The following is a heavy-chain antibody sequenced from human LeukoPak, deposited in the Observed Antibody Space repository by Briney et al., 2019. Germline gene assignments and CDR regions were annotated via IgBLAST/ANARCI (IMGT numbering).Heavy chain of an antibody. D-gene: IGHD3-9*01. CDR2: IYHSGST. Sequence: SETLSLTCTVSGYSISSGYYWGWIRQSPGKGLEWIGSIYHSGSTYYNPSLKSRVTISVDTSKNQFSLKLSSVTAADTAVYYCARATPHSMTGYYAFDIWGQGTMVTVSS. V-gene: IGHV4-38-2*02. J-gene: IGHJ3*02. CDR3: ARATPHSMTGYYAFDI. CDR1: GYSISSGYY.